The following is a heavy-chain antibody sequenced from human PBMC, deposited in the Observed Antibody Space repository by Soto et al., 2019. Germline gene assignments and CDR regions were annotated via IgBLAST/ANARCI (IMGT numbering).Heavy chain of an antibody. J-gene: IGHJ4*02. CDR2: IIPILGIA. Sequence: SVKVSCKASGGTFSSYTISWVRQAPGQGLEWMGRIIPILGIANYAQKLQGRVTITADKSTSTAYMELRSLRSDDTAVYYCARSVYYDFWSGYRYFDYWGQGTLVTVSS. CDR3: ARSVYYDFWSGYRYFDY. V-gene: IGHV1-69*02. CDR1: GGTFSSYT. D-gene: IGHD3-3*01.